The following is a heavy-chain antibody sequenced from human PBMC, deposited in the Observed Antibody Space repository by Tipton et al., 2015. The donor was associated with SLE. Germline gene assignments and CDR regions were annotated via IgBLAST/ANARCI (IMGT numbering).Heavy chain of an antibody. V-gene: IGHV4-59*11. Sequence: TLSLTCTVSGDSISGHYRSWIRQPPGKGLEWIGYIYDSGSTSYNPSLKSRVTISLGTSTNQFSLRLSSVTAADTAVYFCTRSLYNTNWFWFDPWGQGTLVIVSS. CDR2: IYDSGST. J-gene: IGHJ5*02. CDR3: TRSLYNTNWFWFDP. D-gene: IGHD6-13*01. CDR1: GDSISGHY.